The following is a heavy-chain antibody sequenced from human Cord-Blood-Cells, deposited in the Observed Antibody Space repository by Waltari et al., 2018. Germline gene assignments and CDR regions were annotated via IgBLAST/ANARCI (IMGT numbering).Heavy chain of an antibody. CDR1: GFSLSTSGVG. Sequence: QITLKESGPTLVKPTQTLTLTCTFSGFSLSTSGVGVGWIRQPPGKALEWLALIYWDDDKRCTPSLKRTLTIAQDTSKHQVVLTMTKMDPVDTATYYCAHIVLTGYYRACWGHGTLVTVSS. CDR3: AHIVLTGYYRAC. CDR2: IYWDDDK. J-gene: IGHJ4*03. V-gene: IGHV2-5*02. D-gene: IGHD3-9*01.